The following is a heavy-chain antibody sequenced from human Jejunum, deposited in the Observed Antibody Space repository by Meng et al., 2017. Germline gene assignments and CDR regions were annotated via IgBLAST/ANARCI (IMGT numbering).Heavy chain of an antibody. CDR3: ARGAGWYPS. D-gene: IGHD6-19*01. J-gene: IGHJ5*02. V-gene: IGHV4-59*01. CDR2: IYYTGKT. Sequence: PLQESGPGLVKPSVTLPLPCTVSGGSIINSYWSWLRQPPGKGPEWLAYIYYTGKTNYNPSLKSRLTISIDTSKNQFSLKLNSVTAADTAVYYCARGAGWYPSWGQGTLVTVSS. CDR1: GGSIINSY.